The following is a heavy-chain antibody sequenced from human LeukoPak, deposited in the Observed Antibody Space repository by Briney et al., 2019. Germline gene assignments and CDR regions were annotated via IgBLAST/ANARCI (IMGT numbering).Heavy chain of an antibody. CDR3: ARGANIVPAAIQPRGLDY. CDR1: GYTFTGYY. Sequence: GASVEVSCKASGYTFTGYYMHWVRQAPGQGLEWMGWINPNSGGTNYAQKFQGRVTMTRDTSISTAYMELSRLRSDDTAVYYCARGANIVPAAIQPRGLDYWGQGTLVTVSS. CDR2: INPNSGGT. V-gene: IGHV1-2*02. D-gene: IGHD2-2*02. J-gene: IGHJ4*02.